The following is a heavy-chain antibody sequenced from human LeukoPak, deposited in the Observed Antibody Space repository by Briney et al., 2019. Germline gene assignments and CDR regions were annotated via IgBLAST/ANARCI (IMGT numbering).Heavy chain of an antibody. CDR2: IIPIFGTA. CDR1: GGTFSSYA. Sequence: SVKVSCKVSGGTFSSYAISWVRQAPGQGLEWMGGIIPIFGTANYAQKFQGRVTITTDESTSTAYMELSSLRSEDTAVYYCARGSSSYNWFDPWGQGTLVTVSS. J-gene: IGHJ5*02. V-gene: IGHV1-69*05. CDR3: ARGSSSYNWFDP. D-gene: IGHD6-13*01.